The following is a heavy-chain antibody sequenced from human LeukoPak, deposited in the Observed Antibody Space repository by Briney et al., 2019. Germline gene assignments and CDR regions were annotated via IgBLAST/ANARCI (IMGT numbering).Heavy chain of an antibody. CDR1: GFTFSSYA. D-gene: IGHD6-19*01. Sequence: PGGSLRLSCAASGFTFSSYAINWVRQAPGKGLEWLSAISNSGSHIYYADSLKGRFTIPRDNSKNTAYLEMNSLRAEDTAIYYCAGVMGSSASTAYFAYWGQGTLVTVSS. CDR3: AGVMGSSASTAYFAY. CDR2: ISNSGSHI. J-gene: IGHJ4*02. V-gene: IGHV3-23*01.